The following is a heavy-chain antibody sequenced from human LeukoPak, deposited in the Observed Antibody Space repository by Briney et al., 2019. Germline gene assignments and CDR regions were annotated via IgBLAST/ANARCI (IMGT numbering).Heavy chain of an antibody. CDR2: ISDSGAAT. CDR3: AKRSCSGGSCNFDY. Sequence: PGGSLRLSCAASGFTFSSYAMSWVRQAPGKGLEWVSAISDSGAATNYADSVKGRLTISRDNSKNSLYLQMNSLRAEDTAVYYCAKRSCSGGSCNFDYWGQGTLVTVSS. V-gene: IGHV3-23*01. J-gene: IGHJ4*02. D-gene: IGHD2-15*01. CDR1: GFTFSSYA.